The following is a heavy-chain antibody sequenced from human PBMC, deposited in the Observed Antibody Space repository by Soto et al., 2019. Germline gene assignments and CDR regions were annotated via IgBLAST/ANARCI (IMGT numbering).Heavy chain of an antibody. CDR3: ARAEVGIYYFDY. J-gene: IGHJ4*02. D-gene: IGHD3-3*02. CDR1: GGSVSSGSYY. V-gene: IGHV4-61*01. CDR2: IYYSGST. Sequence: QVQLRESGPGLVKPSETLSLTCTVSGGSVSSGSYYWSWIRQPPGKGLEWIGYIYYSGSTNYNPSLKSRVTISVDTSKNQFSLKLSSVTAADTAVYYCARAEVGIYYFDYWGQGTLVTVSS.